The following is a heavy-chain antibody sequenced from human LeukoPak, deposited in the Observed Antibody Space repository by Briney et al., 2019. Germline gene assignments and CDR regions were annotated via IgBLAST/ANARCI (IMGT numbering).Heavy chain of an antibody. Sequence: SETLSLTCAVSGGSISGGGYSWSWIRQPPGKGLEWIGEINHSGSTNYNPSLKSRVTISVDTSKNQFSLKLSSVTAADTAVYYCARVILRHPDAFDIWGQGTMVTVSS. D-gene: IGHD3-16*01. J-gene: IGHJ3*02. CDR3: ARVILRHPDAFDI. CDR2: INHSGST. CDR1: GGSISGGGYS. V-gene: IGHV4-30-2*01.